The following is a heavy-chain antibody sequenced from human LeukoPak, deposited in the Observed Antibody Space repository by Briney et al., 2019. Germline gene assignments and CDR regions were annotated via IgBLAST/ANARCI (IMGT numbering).Heavy chain of an antibody. Sequence: GGSLRLSCAASGFTFSSYSISWVRPDPGKGLECVSYISSSSSYIYYADSVKGRFTISRGHAKNSLYLQMNSLRAEDTAVYYCARGIVGATWGRCYWGQGTLVTVSS. CDR2: ISSSSSYI. CDR1: GFTFSSYS. J-gene: IGHJ4*02. V-gene: IGHV3-21*01. CDR3: ARGIVGATWGRCY. D-gene: IGHD1-26*01.